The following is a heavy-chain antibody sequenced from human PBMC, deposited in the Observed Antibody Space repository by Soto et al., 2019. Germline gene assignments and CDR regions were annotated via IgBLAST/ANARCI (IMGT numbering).Heavy chain of an antibody. Sequence: HPGGPLRLCCSASGFTFSDFGMNWVRQAPGKGLEWVSVISASGDATYYAASVEGRFTLSRDNSKNTLYLQMNSLTVADTAVYYCAKKVTIYAVDPADYWGQGTQVTVSS. CDR3: AKKVTIYAVDPADY. D-gene: IGHD3-3*01. CDR1: GFTFSDFG. CDR2: ISASGDAT. J-gene: IGHJ4*02. V-gene: IGHV3-23*01.